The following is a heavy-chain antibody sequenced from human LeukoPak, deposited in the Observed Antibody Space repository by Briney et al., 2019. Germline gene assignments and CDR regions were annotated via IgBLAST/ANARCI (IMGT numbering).Heavy chain of an antibody. Sequence: ASVKVSCKASGYTFTSYGISWVRQAPGQGLEWMGWISAYNGNTNYAQKLQGRVTMTTDTSTSTAYMELRSLRSDDTAVYYCARGPNFYYDSSGSFDIGGKGKMVTVSS. D-gene: IGHD3-22*01. J-gene: IGHJ3*02. CDR3: ARGPNFYYDSSGSFDI. CDR1: GYTFTSYG. V-gene: IGHV1-18*01. CDR2: ISAYNGNT.